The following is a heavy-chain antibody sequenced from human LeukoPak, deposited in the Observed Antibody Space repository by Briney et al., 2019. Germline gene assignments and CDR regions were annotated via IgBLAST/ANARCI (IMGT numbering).Heavy chain of an antibody. D-gene: IGHD3-22*01. V-gene: IGHV3-23*01. J-gene: IGHJ4*02. CDR1: GFTFSSYA. CDR2: FSGSGGST. CDR3: AKDSRKTYDSSGSAFDY. Sequence: GGSLRLSCAASGFTFSSYAMSWVGKAPGKGLEGVSAFSGSGGSTYYADSVKGRFTISRDNSKNTLYLQMNSLRAEDTAVYYCAKDSRKTYDSSGSAFDYWGQGTLVTVSS.